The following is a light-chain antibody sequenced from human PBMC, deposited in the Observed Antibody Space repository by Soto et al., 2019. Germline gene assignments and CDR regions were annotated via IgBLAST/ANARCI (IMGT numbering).Light chain of an antibody. CDR3: QQASSFPWT. Sequence: DIQMTQSPSSVSASVGDRVTITCRASQGISNWLAWYQQKPGKAPKVLIYGASTLQSGVPSRFSGSGSVTDFTLTISSLQPEDFATYYCQQASSFPWTFDQGTKVEIK. J-gene: IGKJ1*01. CDR1: QGISNW. V-gene: IGKV1-12*01. CDR2: GAS.